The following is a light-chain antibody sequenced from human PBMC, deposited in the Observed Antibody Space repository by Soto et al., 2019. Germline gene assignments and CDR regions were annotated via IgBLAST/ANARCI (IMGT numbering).Light chain of an antibody. J-gene: IGKJ2*01. V-gene: IGKV1-39*01. CDR2: AAS. CDR3: QQSYSTPYT. CDR1: QSISSY. Sequence: DIQMTQSPSSLSASVGDRVTITYRASQSISSYLNWYQHKPGKAPKLLIYAASSLQSGVPSRFNGSGSGTDFTLTISSLQPEDSATYYCQQSYSTPYTFGQGTKLEIK.